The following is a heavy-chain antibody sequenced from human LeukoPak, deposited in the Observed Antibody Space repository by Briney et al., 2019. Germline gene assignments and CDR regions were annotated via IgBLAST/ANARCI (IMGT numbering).Heavy chain of an antibody. V-gene: IGHV3-23*01. CDR1: GFTFSSHA. J-gene: IGHJ4*02. CDR3: ATAYYYDSRGYDPVDY. Sequence: GGSLRLSCAASGFTFSSHAMSWVRQAPGKGLEWVSGISGSGGSTYYADSVKGRFTISRNNSKNTLYLQMNSLRAEDTAVYYCATAYYYDSRGYDPVDYWGQGTLVTVSS. CDR2: ISGSGGST. D-gene: IGHD3-22*01.